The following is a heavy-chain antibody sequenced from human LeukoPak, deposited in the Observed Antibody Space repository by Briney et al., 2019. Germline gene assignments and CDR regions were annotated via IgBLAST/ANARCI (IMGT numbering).Heavy chain of an antibody. CDR3: ARGSAAGTVIDY. CDR1: GYTFTSYY. V-gene: IGHV1-69*13. J-gene: IGHJ4*02. D-gene: IGHD6-13*01. CDR2: IIPIFGTA. Sequence: SVKVSCKASGYTFTSYYMHWVRQAPGQGLEWMGGIIPIFGTANYAQKFQGRVTITADESTSTAYMELSSLRSEDTAVYYCARGSAAGTVIDYWGQGTLVTVSS.